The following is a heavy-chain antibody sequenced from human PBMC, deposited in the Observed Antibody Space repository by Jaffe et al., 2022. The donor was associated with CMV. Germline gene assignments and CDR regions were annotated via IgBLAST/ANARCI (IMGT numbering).Heavy chain of an antibody. D-gene: IGHD5-18*01. CDR1: GFTFSSYE. CDR2: ISSSGSTI. V-gene: IGHV3-48*03. Sequence: EVQLVESGGGLVQPGGSLRLSCAASGFTFSSYEMNWVRQAPGKGLEWVSYISSSGSTIYYADSVKGRFTISRDNAKNSLYLQMNSLRAEDTAVYYCARGGNYGYWREFDYWGQGTLVTVSS. J-gene: IGHJ4*02. CDR3: ARGGNYGYWREFDY.